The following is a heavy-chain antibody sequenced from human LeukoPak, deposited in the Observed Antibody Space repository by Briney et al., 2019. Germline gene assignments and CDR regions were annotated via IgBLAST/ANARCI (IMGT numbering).Heavy chain of an antibody. V-gene: IGHV3-30*02. CDR1: GFTFSSYG. Sequence: GGSLTLSCAASGFTFSSYGMHWVRQAPGKGLEWVAFIRYDGSNKYYADSVKGRFTISRDNSKNTLYLQMNSLRAEDTAVYYCAHRYVWGSYRYLFDYWGQGTLVTVSS. J-gene: IGHJ4*02. CDR3: AHRYVWGSYRYLFDY. D-gene: IGHD3-16*02. CDR2: IRYDGSNK.